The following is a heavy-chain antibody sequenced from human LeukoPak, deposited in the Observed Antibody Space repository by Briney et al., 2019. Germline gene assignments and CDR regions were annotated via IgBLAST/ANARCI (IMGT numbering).Heavy chain of an antibody. CDR1: GFTFSSYG. D-gene: IGHD2-2*01. J-gene: IGHJ4*02. CDR2: ISGSGGST. Sequence: GGTLRLSCAASGFTFSSYGMSWVRQAPGKGLEWVSAISGSGGSTYYADSVKGRFIISRDNARNSLYLQMNNLRAEDTAVYYCARPRGCGSARCNNFDSWGQGTLVTVSS. CDR3: ARPRGCGSARCNNFDS. V-gene: IGHV3-23*01.